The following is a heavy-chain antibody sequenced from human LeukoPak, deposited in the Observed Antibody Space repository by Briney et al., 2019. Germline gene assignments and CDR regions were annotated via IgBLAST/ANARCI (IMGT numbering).Heavy chain of an antibody. CDR2: ISGSGGST. CDR1: GFIFSSYA. V-gene: IGHV3-23*01. CDR3: AKDLVRITIFGVVTDT. Sequence: GGSLRLSCAASGFIFSSYAMSWVRQAPGKGLEWVSAISGSGGSTYYADSVKGRFTISRDNSKNTLYLQMNSLRAEDTVVYYCAKDLVRITIFGVVTDTWGQGTLVTVSS. J-gene: IGHJ5*02. D-gene: IGHD3-3*01.